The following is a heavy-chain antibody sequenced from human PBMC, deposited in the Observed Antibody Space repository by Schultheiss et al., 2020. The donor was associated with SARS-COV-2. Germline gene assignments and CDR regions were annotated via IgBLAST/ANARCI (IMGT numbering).Heavy chain of an antibody. CDR3: ARDTYDSSGYYFSDWFDP. CDR1: GGSVSSGSYY. V-gene: IGHV4-61*01. CDR2: IYHSGST. Sequence: SETLSLTCTVSGGSVSSGSYYWSWIRQPPGKGLEWIGEIYHSGSTNYNPSLKSRVTISTDTSKNQFSLKPSSVTAADTAVYYCARDTYDSSGYYFSDWFDPWGQGTLVTVSS. J-gene: IGHJ5*02. D-gene: IGHD3-22*01.